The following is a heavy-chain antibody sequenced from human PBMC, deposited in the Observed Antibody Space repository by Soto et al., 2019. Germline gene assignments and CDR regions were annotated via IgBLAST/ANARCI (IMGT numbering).Heavy chain of an antibody. CDR2: ISGSGGST. CDR1: GFTFSSYA. D-gene: IGHD6-19*01. CDR3: AKDGGHGVNGGWY. V-gene: IGHV3-23*01. Sequence: EVQLLESGGGLVQPGGSLRLSCAASGFTFSSYAMSWVRQAPGKGLEWVSAISGSGGSTYYADSVKGRFTISRDNSKNTLYLQMNSLRAEGTSVYYCAKDGGHGVNGGWYWGQGTMVTVSS. J-gene: IGHJ3*01.